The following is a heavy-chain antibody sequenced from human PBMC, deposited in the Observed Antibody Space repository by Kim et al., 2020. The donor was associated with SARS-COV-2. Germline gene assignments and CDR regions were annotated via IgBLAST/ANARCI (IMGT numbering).Heavy chain of an antibody. Sequence: SRVTITRDTSASTAYMELSSLRSEDTAVYYCARAQYYYGSGSYPNWFDPWGQGTLVTVSS. D-gene: IGHD3-10*01. V-gene: IGHV1-3*01. J-gene: IGHJ5*02. CDR3: ARAQYYYGSGSYPNWFDP.